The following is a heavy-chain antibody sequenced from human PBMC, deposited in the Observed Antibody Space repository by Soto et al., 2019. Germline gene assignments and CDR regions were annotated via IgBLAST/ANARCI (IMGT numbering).Heavy chain of an antibody. CDR1: GFTFSSYA. CDR3: ARDTDSGSYGGLDY. Sequence: GGSLRLSCAASGFTFSSYAMHWVRQAPGKGLEWVAVISYDGSNKYYADSVKGRFTISRDNSKNTLYLQMNSLRAEDTAVYYCARDTDSGSYGGLDYWGQGTLVTVSS. D-gene: IGHD1-26*01. CDR2: ISYDGSNK. V-gene: IGHV3-30-3*01. J-gene: IGHJ4*02.